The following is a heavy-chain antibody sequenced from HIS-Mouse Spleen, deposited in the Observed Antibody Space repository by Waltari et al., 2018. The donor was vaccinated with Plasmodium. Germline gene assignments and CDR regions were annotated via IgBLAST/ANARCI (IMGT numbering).Heavy chain of an antibody. J-gene: IGHJ4*02. V-gene: IGHV1-18*01. CDR1: GYTFSSYG. CDR3: ARLLPWVHGHFDY. D-gene: IGHD1-26*01. CDR2: ISVDNGNT. Sequence: QVQLVQSGAEGKRPGASVKVSCKASGYTFSSYGISWVRQAPGQGLEWMGWISVDNGNTHYAQKVQGGVTMTTDNSTSTGYMELRSRRSDDTAVYYCARLLPWVHGHFDYWGRGTLVTVSS.